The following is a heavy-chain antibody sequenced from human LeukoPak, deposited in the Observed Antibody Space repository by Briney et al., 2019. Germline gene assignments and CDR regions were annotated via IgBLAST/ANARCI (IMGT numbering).Heavy chain of an antibody. CDR2: INPNSGGT. J-gene: IGHJ3*02. CDR3: ARAHHDYGHDAFDI. Sequence: GASVKVSCKASGYTFTGYYMHWVRQAPGQGLEWMGWINPNSGGTNYAQKFQGRVTMTRDTSISTAYMELSSLRTDDSAVYYCARAHHDYGHDAFDIWGQGTMVTVSS. D-gene: IGHD4-17*01. CDR1: GYTFTGYY. V-gene: IGHV1-2*02.